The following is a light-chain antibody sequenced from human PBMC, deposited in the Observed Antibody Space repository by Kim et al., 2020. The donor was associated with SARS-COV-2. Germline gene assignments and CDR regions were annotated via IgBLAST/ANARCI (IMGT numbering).Light chain of an antibody. J-gene: IGLJ2*01. CDR3: QAWDSSSTVV. CDR1: ELGDKF. Sequence: SYELTQPPSVSVSPGQTATITCSGDELGDKFACWYQQKPGQSPVLVIHQDDKRPSGIPERFSGSNSGNTATPTISGTQAVDEADYYCQAWDSSSTVVFGGGTQLTVL. V-gene: IGLV3-1*01. CDR2: QDD.